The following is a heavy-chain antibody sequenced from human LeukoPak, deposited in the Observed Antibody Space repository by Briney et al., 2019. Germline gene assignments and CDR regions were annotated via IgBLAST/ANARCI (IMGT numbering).Heavy chain of an antibody. CDR1: GFTVSSNY. CDR2: ISGSAAAT. D-gene: IGHD5-12*01. J-gene: IGHJ6*03. CDR3: AREHSGYDFPGRDYYYMDV. V-gene: IGHV3-23*01. Sequence: GGSLRLSCAASGFTVSSNYMSWVRQAPGKGLEWVSAISGSAAATFYADSVKGRFTISRDNSRSTLYLQMNSLRAEDTAVYYCAREHSGYDFPGRDYYYMDVWGKGTTVTVSS.